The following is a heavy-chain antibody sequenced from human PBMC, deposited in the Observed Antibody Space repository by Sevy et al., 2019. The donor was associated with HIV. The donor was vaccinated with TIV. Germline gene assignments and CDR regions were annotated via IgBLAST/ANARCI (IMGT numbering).Heavy chain of an antibody. CDR2: INNDGSNT. D-gene: IGHD3-10*01. CDR1: GFTFGNYW. CDR3: GREMISMVPGVPDAFDI. J-gene: IGHJ3*02. Sequence: GGSLRLSCAASGFTFGNYWMHWVRQAPGKGLVWISRINNDGSNTNYADSVKGRFTTSRDNAKNTLYLQMNSLRAEDTAVYYCGREMISMVPGVPDAFDIWGQETMVTVSS. V-gene: IGHV3-74*01.